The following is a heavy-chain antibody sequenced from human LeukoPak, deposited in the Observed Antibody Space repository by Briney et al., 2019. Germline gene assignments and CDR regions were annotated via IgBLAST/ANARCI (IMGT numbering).Heavy chain of an antibody. CDR1: GYSISSGYY. CDR3: ARDDGFPYSSSLNAFDI. Sequence: PSETLSLTCTVSGYSISSGYYWGWIRQPPGKGLEWIGSIYHSGSTYYNPSLKSRVTISVDTSKNQFSLKLSSVTAADTAVYYCARDDGFPYSSSLNAFDIWGQGTMVTVSS. J-gene: IGHJ3*02. D-gene: IGHD6-13*01. CDR2: IYHSGST. V-gene: IGHV4-38-2*02.